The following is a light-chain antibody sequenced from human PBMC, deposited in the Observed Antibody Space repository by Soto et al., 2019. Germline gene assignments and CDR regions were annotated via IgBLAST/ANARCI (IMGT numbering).Light chain of an antibody. CDR1: QSVSSSY. Sequence: EIVLTQSPGTLSLSPGERATLSCRASQSVSSSYLAWYQQKPGQAPRLLIYGASSRATGIPDRFSGSGAGTDFPLIISRLAHEDFAVYYCQQYVRSPLTFGPGTQLDIE. V-gene: IGKV3-20*01. J-gene: IGKJ3*01. CDR2: GAS. CDR3: QQYVRSPLT.